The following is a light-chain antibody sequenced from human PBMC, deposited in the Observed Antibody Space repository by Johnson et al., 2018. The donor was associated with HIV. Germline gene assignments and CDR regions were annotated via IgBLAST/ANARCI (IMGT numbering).Light chain of an antibody. J-gene: IGLJ1*01. Sequence: QSVLTQPPSVSAAPGQRVTRSYSGSSSNIGNNFVSWFRQLPLRAPKVLIYDNDRRPSGVPDRFSGSKSAASATLDITGLQSGDEGDYYCATWDASLIANVFGPVTKVTVL. CDR1: SSNIGNNF. CDR2: DND. V-gene: IGLV1-51*01. CDR3: ATWDASLIANV.